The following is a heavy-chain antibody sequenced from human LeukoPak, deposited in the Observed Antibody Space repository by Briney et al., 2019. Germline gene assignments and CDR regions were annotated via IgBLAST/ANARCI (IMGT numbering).Heavy chain of an antibody. CDR3: AREDDWNYEDY. D-gene: IGHD1-7*01. V-gene: IGHV3-7*01. Sequence: GGSLRLSCAASGFTFSNYWMSWVRQAPGKGPEWVANIKQDGSEKYYVKSVKGRFTISRDNAKNSLYLQMNSLRAEDTAIYYCAREDDWNYEDYWGQGTLVTVSS. CDR2: IKQDGSEK. CDR1: GFTFSNYW. J-gene: IGHJ4*02.